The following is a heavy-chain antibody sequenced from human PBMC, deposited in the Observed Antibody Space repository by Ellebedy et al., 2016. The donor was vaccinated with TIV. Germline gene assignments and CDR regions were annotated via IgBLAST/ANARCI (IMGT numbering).Heavy chain of an antibody. CDR3: ARSRLGGGHWYFDF. D-gene: IGHD3-10*01. CDR2: IAVYNGHT. Sequence: ASVKVSXXVSGYTFTRYGMSRVRQAPGQGLEWMGWIAVYNGHTKYAQKFQDRVVMTTETATSTVYMALRSLRSDDTAVYYCARSRLGGGHWYFDFWGRGTLVTVSS. CDR1: GYTFTRYG. J-gene: IGHJ2*01. V-gene: IGHV1-18*01.